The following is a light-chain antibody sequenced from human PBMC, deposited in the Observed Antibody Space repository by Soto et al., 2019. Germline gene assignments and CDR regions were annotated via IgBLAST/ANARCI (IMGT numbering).Light chain of an antibody. CDR1: SSDVGAFNF. CDR3: TSHTTTSPPVL. Sequence: QSALTLPASVSGSPGQSITISCTGTSSDVGAFNFVSWYQQHPGKAPKLVIYDVRHRPSGVSDRFSGSKSGNTASLTIYGLQAEDEADYYCTSHTTTSPPVLFGEGTKLTVL. V-gene: IGLV2-14*03. J-gene: IGLJ2*01. CDR2: DVR.